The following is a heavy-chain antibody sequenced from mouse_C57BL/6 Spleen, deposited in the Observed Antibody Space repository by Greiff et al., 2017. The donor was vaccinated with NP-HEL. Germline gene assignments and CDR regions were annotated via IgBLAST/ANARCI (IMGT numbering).Heavy chain of an antibody. J-gene: IGHJ4*01. CDR3: ARYYYDYDAMDY. V-gene: IGHV14-2*01. Sequence: EVQLQQSGAELVKPGASVKLSCTASGFNIKDYYMHWVKQRTEQGLEWIGRIDPEDGETKYDPKFQGKATITADTSSNTAYLQLSSLTSEDTAVYYGARYYYDYDAMDYWGQGTSVTVSS. CDR2: IDPEDGET. CDR1: GFNIKDYY. D-gene: IGHD2-1*01.